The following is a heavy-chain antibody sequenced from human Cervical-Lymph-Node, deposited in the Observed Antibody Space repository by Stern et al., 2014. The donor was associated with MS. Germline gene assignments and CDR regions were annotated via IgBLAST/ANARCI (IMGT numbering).Heavy chain of an antibody. CDR3: ATKVVVVTAAPFGAFDI. CDR1: GGTFSSYA. V-gene: IGHV1-69*01. D-gene: IGHD2-15*01. Sequence: VQLVESGAEVKKPGSSVKVSCKASGGTFSSYAISWVRQAPGQGLEWMGGIFPIFGTAKYAQKFQGRVTITADASTVYLELSSLTSEDTAVYYCATKVVVVTAAPFGAFDIWGQGTMVTVSS. J-gene: IGHJ3*02. CDR2: IFPIFGTA.